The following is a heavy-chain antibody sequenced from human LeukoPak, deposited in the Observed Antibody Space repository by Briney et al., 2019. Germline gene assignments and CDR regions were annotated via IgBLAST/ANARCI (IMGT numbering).Heavy chain of an antibody. J-gene: IGHJ4*02. Sequence: GGSLRLSCAASGFTFSSYAMSWVRQAPGKGLEWVSAISGSGGSTYYADSVKGRFTISRDNSKNTLYLQMNSLRAEDTAVYYCANHPLLRLGELYSFDYWGQGTLVTVSS. V-gene: IGHV3-23*01. CDR1: GFTFSSYA. D-gene: IGHD3-16*01. CDR2: ISGSGGST. CDR3: ANHPLLRLGELYSFDY.